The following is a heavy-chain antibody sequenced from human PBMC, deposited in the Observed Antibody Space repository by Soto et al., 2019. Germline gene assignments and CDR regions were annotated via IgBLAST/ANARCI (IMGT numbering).Heavy chain of an antibody. CDR1: GDTFTSNG. CDR2: MNTNNGST. J-gene: IGHJ4*02. CDR3: ARDGNGDSGY. V-gene: IGHV1-18*01. D-gene: IGHD4-17*01. Sequence: QVQLVQSGAEVKKPGTSVKVSCEPSGDTFTSNGITWVRQAPGQGLEWMGWMNTNNGSTHYAQNFQGRVTMTTDTSTSTAYMELRSLRSDDTAVYYCARDGNGDSGYWGQGTLVTVSS.